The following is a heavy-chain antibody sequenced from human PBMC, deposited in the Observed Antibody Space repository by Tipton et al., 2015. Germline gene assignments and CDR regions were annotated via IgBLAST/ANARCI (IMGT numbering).Heavy chain of an antibody. CDR1: GDSFNIYY. D-gene: IGHD6-19*01. J-gene: IGHJ3*02. CDR3: ARVMRHISVAGSASDGFSM. CDR2: INHSGST. V-gene: IGHV4-34*01. Sequence: TLSLTCAVYGDSFNIYYWSWIRQPPGKGLEWIGEINHSGSTNYNPSLKSRVTMSLDTSENRFSLRLTSVTAADTAVYYCARVMRHISVAGSASDGFSMWGQGTMVTVSS.